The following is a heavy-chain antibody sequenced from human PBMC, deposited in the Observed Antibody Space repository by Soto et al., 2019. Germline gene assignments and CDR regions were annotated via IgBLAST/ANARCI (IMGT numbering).Heavy chain of an antibody. V-gene: IGHV3-48*02. Sequence: EVQLVESGGGLVKPGGSLRLSCVASGFTFGSYSMAWVRQAPGKGPEWVSYIKSSSNDIYYADSVTGRFTSSRDNAKNSLHLQMNSLRDDDTAVYYCARVYYYDRRAIFGYWGQRTLVTVSS. CDR1: GFTFGSYS. J-gene: IGHJ4*02. CDR3: ARVYYYDRRAIFGY. D-gene: IGHD3-22*01. CDR2: IKSSSNDI.